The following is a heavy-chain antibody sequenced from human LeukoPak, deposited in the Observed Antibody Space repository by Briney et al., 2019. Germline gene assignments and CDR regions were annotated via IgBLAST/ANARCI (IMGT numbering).Heavy chain of an antibody. Sequence: GGSLRLSCAAPGFTLNGYWMHWVRQAPGKGLVWVSRINSDGSTTSYADSVKGRFTISRDNSKNTLYLQMNSLRAEDTAVYYCPLQYYDFWSGYNNWGQGTLVTVSS. J-gene: IGHJ4*02. CDR3: PLQYYDFWSGYNN. CDR2: INSDGSTT. CDR1: GFTLNGYW. V-gene: IGHV3-74*01. D-gene: IGHD3-3*01.